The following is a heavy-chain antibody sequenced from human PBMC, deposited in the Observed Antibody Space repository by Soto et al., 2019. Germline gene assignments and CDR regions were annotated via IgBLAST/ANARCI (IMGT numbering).Heavy chain of an antibody. CDR1: GDSVSSNSAA. J-gene: IGHJ4*02. CDR3: ARGDQGFDY. D-gene: IGHD3-16*01. CDR2: TYYRSKWFN. Sequence: QALSLPSAISGDSVSSNSAACNWIRHSPSRGLEWLGRTYYRSKWFNNYALSVKSRITINPDTSKNQFSLQLNSVTPEDTAVYYCARGDQGFDYWGQGTLVTVSS. V-gene: IGHV6-1*01.